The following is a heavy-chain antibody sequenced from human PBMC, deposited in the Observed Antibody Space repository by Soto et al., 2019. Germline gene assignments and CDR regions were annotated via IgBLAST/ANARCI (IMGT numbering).Heavy chain of an antibody. J-gene: IGHJ4*02. CDR3: ARGLDIAAAGPFDY. V-gene: IGHV1-69*02. Sequence: ASVKVSCKASGGTFSSYTISWVRQAPGQGLEWMGRIIPILGIANYAQKFQGRVTITADKSTSTAYMELSSLRSEDTAVYYCARGLDIAAAGPFDYWGQGTLVTVSS. CDR1: GGTFSSYT. D-gene: IGHD6-13*01. CDR2: IIPILGIA.